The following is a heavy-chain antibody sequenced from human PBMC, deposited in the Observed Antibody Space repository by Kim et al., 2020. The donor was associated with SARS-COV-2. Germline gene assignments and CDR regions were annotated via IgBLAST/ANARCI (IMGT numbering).Heavy chain of an antibody. Sequence: SETLSLTCTVSGGSISSYYWSWIRQPPGKGLEWIGYIYYSGGTDYNPSLKSRVTISVDTSKNQFSLKLTSATAADTAVYYCARGRAYSSLNYWGQVTLVT. V-gene: IGHV4-59*13. J-gene: IGHJ4*02. CDR2: IYYSGGT. CDR3: ARGRAYSSLNY. D-gene: IGHD6-19*01. CDR1: GGSISSYY.